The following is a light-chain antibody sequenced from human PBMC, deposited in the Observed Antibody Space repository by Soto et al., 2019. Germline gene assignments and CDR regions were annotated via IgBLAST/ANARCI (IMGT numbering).Light chain of an antibody. Sequence: QSALTQPPSASGSPGQSVTISCTGTSSDVGGYKYVSWYQQHPGKAPKLMIYEVSKRPSGVPDRFSGSKSDNTASLTVSGLQAEDEADYYCSSYAGSNNHVVFGRGTKLTVL. CDR3: SSYAGSNNHVV. J-gene: IGLJ2*01. CDR2: EVS. CDR1: SSDVGGYKY. V-gene: IGLV2-8*01.